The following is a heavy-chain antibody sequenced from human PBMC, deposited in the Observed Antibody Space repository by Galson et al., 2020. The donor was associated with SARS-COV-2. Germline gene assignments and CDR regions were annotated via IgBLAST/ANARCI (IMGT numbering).Heavy chain of an antibody. V-gene: IGHV3-11*01. CDR3: AREALAGQWFDP. CDR2: ISDSGRPT. Sequence: TGGSLRLSCAVSGFTFSDYYVSWIRQAPGKGLEWISYISDSGRPTDYADSVTGRFTISRDNSKNSVYLQMHSVRAEDTAVYYCAREALAGQWFDPWGQGTLVTVSS. CDR1: GFTFSDYY. J-gene: IGHJ5*02.